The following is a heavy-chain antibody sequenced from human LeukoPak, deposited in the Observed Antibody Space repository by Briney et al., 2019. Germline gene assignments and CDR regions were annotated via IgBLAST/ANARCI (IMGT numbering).Heavy chain of an antibody. CDR1: GGSFSGYY. CDR3: ARGNIMITFGGVIVIPYNWFDP. V-gene: IGHV4-34*01. D-gene: IGHD3-16*02. CDR2: INHSGNT. J-gene: IGHJ5*02. Sequence: SETLSLTCAVYGGSFSGYYWSWIRQPPGKGLEWIGEINHSGNTNYNPSLKSRVTISVDTSKNQFSLKLSSVTAADTAVYYCARGNIMITFGGVIVIPYNWFDPWGQGTLVTVSS.